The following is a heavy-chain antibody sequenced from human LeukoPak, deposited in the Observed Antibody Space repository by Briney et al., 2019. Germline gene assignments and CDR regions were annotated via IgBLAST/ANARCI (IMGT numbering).Heavy chain of an antibody. CDR1: GFTVITND. Sequence: GGSLRLSCAASGFTVITNDMTWVRQAPGKGLEWVSVLYSDGNTKYADSVQGRFTISRDDSKNTLYLEMNSLSPDDTAVYYCARGVEPLAANTLAYWGQGTLVTVSS. D-gene: IGHD1-14*01. J-gene: IGHJ4*02. CDR2: LYSDGNT. CDR3: ARGVEPLAANTLAY. V-gene: IGHV3-53*01.